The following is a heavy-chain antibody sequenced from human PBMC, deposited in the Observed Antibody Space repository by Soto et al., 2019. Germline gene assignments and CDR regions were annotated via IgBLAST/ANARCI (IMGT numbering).Heavy chain of an antibody. D-gene: IGHD3-10*01. Sequence: ASVKVSCKASGYTFTSYYINWVRQATGQGLEWMGWMNPNSGNTGYAQKFQGRVTMTRNTSISTAYMELSSLRSEDTAVYYCASGSYYNYYYYYYMDVWGKGTTVTVSS. CDR1: GYTFTSYY. J-gene: IGHJ6*03. V-gene: IGHV1-8*01. CDR3: ASGSYYNYYYYYYMDV. CDR2: MNPNSGNT.